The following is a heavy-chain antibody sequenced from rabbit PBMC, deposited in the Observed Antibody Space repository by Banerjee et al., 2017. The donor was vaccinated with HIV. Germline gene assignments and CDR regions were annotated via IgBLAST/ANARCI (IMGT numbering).Heavy chain of an antibody. D-gene: IGHD4-2*01. CDR2: IDPVFGST. CDR3: ARDIAGYAGDGYGKELAL. J-gene: IGHJ6*01. Sequence: QSLEESGGDLVKPGASLTLTCTASGFSFSSSYYMCWVRQAPGKGLEWIGYIDPVFGSTYYASWVNGRFTISSHNAQNTLYLQLNSLTAADTATYFCARDIAGYAGDGYGKELALWGPGTLVTVS. CDR1: GFSFSSSYY. V-gene: IGHV1S40*01.